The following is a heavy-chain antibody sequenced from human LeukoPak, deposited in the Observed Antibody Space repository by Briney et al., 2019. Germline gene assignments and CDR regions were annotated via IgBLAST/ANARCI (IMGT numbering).Heavy chain of an antibody. V-gene: IGHV1-8*01. CDR3: ARVRSVRGVISGGPTTYYYYYMDV. D-gene: IGHD3-10*01. Sequence: GASVKVSCKASGYTFTSYDINWVRQATGQGLEWMGWMNPNSGNTGYAQKFQGRVTMTRNTSISTAYMEVSSLRSEDTAVYYCARVRSVRGVISGGPTTYYYYYMDVWGKGTTVTISS. CDR2: MNPNSGNT. CDR1: GYTFTSYD. J-gene: IGHJ6*03.